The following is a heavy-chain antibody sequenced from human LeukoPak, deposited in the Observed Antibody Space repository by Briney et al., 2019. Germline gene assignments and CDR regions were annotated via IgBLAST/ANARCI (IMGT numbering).Heavy chain of an antibody. CDR3: ARDTGIGGKGYCSGGSCYNSADYYYYYYMDV. CDR1: GFTFSTYS. V-gene: IGHV3-48*01. Sequence: PGGSLRLSCAASGFTFSTYSMNWVRQAPGKGLEWVSYISTSSSTMYYADSVKGRFTISRDNARNSLYLQMNSLRAEDTAVYYCARDTGIGGKGYCSGGSCYNSADYYYYYYMDVWGKGTTVTVSS. J-gene: IGHJ6*03. CDR2: ISTSSSTM. D-gene: IGHD2-15*01.